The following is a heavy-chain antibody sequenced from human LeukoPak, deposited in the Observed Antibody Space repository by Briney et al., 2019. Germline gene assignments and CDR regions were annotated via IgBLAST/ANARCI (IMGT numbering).Heavy chain of an antibody. V-gene: IGHV3-23*01. J-gene: IGHJ4*02. D-gene: IGHD4-17*01. CDR2: ISGSGGST. Sequence: GGSLRLSCAASGFTFSSYAMSWVRQAPGKGLEWVSAISGSGGSTYYADSMKGRFTISRDNSKNTLYLQMNSLRAEDTAVYYCAKDWGPQLYGDYLFDYWGQGTLVTVSS. CDR3: AKDWGPQLYGDYLFDY. CDR1: GFTFSSYA.